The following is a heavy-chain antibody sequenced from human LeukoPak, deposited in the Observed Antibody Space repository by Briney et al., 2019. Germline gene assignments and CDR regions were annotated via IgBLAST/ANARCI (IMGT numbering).Heavy chain of an antibody. D-gene: IGHD2-21*02. CDR3: ARTAY. J-gene: IGHJ4*02. CDR1: GFTISSYA. CDR2: IKQDGSEK. Sequence: GGSPRLSCAASGFTISSYAMSWVRQAPGKGLEWVANIKQDGSEKYYVDSVKGRFTISRDNAKNLLSLQMNSLRAEDTAVYYCARTAYWGQGTLVTVSS. V-gene: IGHV3-7*01.